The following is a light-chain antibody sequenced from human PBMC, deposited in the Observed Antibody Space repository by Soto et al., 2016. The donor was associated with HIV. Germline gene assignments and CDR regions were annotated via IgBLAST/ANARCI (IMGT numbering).Light chain of an antibody. CDR1: LDITNR. V-gene: IGKV1-33*01. J-gene: IGKJ4*01. CDR3: QHFDNLPLA. Sequence: IQMTQSPSSLSASVGDRVTITCQANLDITNRVNWYQQKLGKPPKLLIHDASNLETGIPSRFSGGGSGTHFTFTISSLQPEGIGTYYCQHFDNLPLAFGGGPRWR. CDR2: DAS.